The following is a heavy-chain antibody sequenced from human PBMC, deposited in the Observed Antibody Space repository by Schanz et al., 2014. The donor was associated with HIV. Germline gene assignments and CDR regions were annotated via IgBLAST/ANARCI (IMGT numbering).Heavy chain of an antibody. V-gene: IGHV3-33*03. CDR1: GFIFSNYD. J-gene: IGHJ3*02. D-gene: IGHD3-10*01. Sequence: QVRMEESGGGVVQPGRSLRLSCAASGFIFSNYDIHWVRQAPGKGLEWVALISSDGSIRYYAKSVEGRFTISRDNSKNSVFLQMDRLRAEDTAVYYCAKENPIYYYTHGGPFDIWGQGTRLIVSS. CDR2: ISSDGSIR. CDR3: AKENPIYYYTHGGPFDI.